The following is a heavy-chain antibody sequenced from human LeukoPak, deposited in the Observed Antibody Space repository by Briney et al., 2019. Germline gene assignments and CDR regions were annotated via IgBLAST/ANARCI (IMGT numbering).Heavy chain of an antibody. CDR2: IYYSGST. D-gene: IGHD3-16*01. CDR1: GVSISSYC. CDR3: ARYEDWFDL. V-gene: IGHV4-59*01. Sequence: SETLSLTCTVSGVSISSYCWSWVRQPPGKGLEWIGYIYYSGSTNYNPSLKSRVTISVDTSKNQFSLKLSSVTAADTAVYYCARYEDWFDLWGQGTLITVSS. J-gene: IGHJ5*02.